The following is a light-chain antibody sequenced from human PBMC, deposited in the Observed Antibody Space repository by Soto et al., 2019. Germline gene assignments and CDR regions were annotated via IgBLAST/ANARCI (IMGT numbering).Light chain of an antibody. CDR1: QSISGNY. J-gene: IGKJ2*01. Sequence: ELVLTQSPDSLSLSPGEGATLSCWASQSISGNYLAWYQQKPGRAPMLLIYGASNRATGIPDRFRGSGSGTDFSLTITRLEPEDFAVYYCQQYGSSLLYTFGQGTKLEIK. V-gene: IGKV3-20*01. CDR3: QQYGSSLLYT. CDR2: GAS.